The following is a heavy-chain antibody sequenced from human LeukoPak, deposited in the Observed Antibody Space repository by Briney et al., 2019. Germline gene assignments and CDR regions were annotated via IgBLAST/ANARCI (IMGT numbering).Heavy chain of an antibody. CDR3: ARDRYYYDSSGLKFDY. Sequence: SETLSLTCSVSGYSISSNYFWGWIRQPPGKGLEWIGTIYHDGSTNYNPSLKSRVTMSVDTSKNQFSLKLSSVTAADTAVYYCARDRYYYDSSGLKFDYWGQGTLVTVSS. CDR1: GYSISSNYF. V-gene: IGHV4-38-2*02. CDR2: IYHDGST. D-gene: IGHD3-22*01. J-gene: IGHJ4*02.